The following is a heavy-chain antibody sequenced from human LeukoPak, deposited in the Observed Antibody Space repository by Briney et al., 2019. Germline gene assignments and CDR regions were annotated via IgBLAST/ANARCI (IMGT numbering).Heavy chain of an antibody. V-gene: IGHV1-3*01. CDR2: TNAGNGNT. CDR3: ARGLGYSSGWGTYYFDY. Sequence: ASVKVSCKASGYTFTSYAMHWVRQAPGQRLEWMGWTNAGNGNTKYSQKFQGRVTITRDTSASTAYMELSSLRSEDTAVYYCARGLGYSSGWGTYYFDYWGQGTLVTVSS. D-gene: IGHD6-19*01. J-gene: IGHJ4*02. CDR1: GYTFTSYA.